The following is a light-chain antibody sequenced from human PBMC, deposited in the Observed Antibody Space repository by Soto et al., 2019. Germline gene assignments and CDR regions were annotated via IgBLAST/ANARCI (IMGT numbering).Light chain of an antibody. J-gene: IGLJ1*01. V-gene: IGLV2-14*03. CDR1: SSDVGGYNY. CDR3: SSYTTSNTRQIV. CDR2: DVS. Sequence: SVLTQPASVSGSLGQSITISCTGTSSDVGGYNYVSWYQHHPGKAPKLMIYDVSNRPSGVSNRFSGSKSGNTASLTISGLQPEDEADYYCSSYTTSNTRQIVFGTGTKAPS.